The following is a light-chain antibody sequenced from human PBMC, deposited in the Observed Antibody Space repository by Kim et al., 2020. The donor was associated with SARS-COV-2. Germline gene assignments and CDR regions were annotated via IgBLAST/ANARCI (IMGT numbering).Light chain of an antibody. CDR2: SAS. J-gene: IGKJ2*01. CDR3: QQSYNTPYT. Sequence: ASVGDRVTITCRARQSISSSYLNWYVQTPGKAHKLLIYSASSLESGVPSRFSGSGSGTDFTLTISSLQVEDFATYYCQQSYNTPYTFGQGTKLEI. V-gene: IGKV1-39*01. CDR1: QSISSSY.